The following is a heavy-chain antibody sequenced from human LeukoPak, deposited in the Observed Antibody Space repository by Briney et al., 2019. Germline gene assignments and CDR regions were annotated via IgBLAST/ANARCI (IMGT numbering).Heavy chain of an antibody. Sequence: SETLSLTCAVSGGSISSSNWWSWVRQPPGKGLEWIGEIYHSGSTYYNPSLKSRVKISIDTSKNQFSLRLSSVTAADTAVYYCARAPAHNYYYMDVWGKGTTVTISS. CDR1: GGSISSSNW. J-gene: IGHJ6*03. CDR3: ARAPAHNYYYMDV. CDR2: IYHSGST. V-gene: IGHV4-4*02.